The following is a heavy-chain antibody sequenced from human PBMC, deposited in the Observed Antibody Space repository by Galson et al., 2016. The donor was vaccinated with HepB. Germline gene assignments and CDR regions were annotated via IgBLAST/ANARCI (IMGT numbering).Heavy chain of an antibody. J-gene: IGHJ5*02. CDR2: IIPQFGTT. Sequence: SVKVSCKASGGTFRHYGLSWVRQAPGQGLEWMGGIIPQFGTTVYAQEFQGRVTLTADKSTNTVYMDMTSLTADDTAVYYCAPEGSWFDPWGQGILVTVSS. CDR1: GGTFRHYG. V-gene: IGHV1-69*06. CDR3: APEGSWFDP.